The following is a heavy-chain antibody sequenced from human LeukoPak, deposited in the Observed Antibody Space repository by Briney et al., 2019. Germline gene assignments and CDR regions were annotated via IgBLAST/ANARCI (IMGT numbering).Heavy chain of an antibody. V-gene: IGHV1-2*02. D-gene: IGHD3-10*01. CDR1: GYTFTGYY. Sequence: ASVKVSCKASGYTFTGYYIFWVRRAPGQGLEWMGWINPNSGGTNYAQEFQGRVTMTRDTSITTAYMELSTLRSDDTAVYYCALIGDHAWFDPWGQGTLVTVSS. J-gene: IGHJ5*02. CDR2: INPNSGGT. CDR3: ALIGDHAWFDP.